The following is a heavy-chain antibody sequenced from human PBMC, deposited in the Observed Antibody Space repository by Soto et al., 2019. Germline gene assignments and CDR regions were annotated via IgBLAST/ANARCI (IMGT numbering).Heavy chain of an antibody. J-gene: IGHJ5*02. CDR1: GASIRSTDYY. CDR2: VYYTGST. V-gene: IGHV4-30-4*01. Sequence: KPSETLSLTCTVSGASIRSTDYYWSWIRQAPGKGLEWIGYVYYTGSTYYNPSLMSRLTISVDTSKNQFSLKLTSGTAAETPVYYCVRTAREGAVAPHWFDRWGQGTQVTVSS. D-gene: IGHD2-21*02. CDR3: VRTAREGAVAPHWFDR.